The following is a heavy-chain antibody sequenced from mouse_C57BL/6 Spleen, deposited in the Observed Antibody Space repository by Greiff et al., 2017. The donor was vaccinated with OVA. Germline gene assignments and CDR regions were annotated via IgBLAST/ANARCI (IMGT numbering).Heavy chain of an antibody. D-gene: IGHD1-1*01. Sequence: VQLQQSGAELVRPGASVKLSCKASGYTFTDYYINWVKQRPGQGLEWIARIYPGSGNTYYNEKFKGKATLTAEKSSSTAYMQLSSLTSEDSAVYFCAATVVAWYFDVWGTGTTVTVSS. CDR2: IYPGSGNT. J-gene: IGHJ1*03. V-gene: IGHV1-76*01. CDR1: GYTFTDYY. CDR3: AATVVAWYFDV.